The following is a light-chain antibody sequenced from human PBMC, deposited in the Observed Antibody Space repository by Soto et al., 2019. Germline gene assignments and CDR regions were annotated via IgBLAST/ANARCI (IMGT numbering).Light chain of an antibody. CDR2: EVT. V-gene: IGLV2-14*01. J-gene: IGLJ1*01. CDR3: SSYTSRRTVV. CDR1: SSDVGGYKY. Sequence: QSVLTRPASVSGSPGQSSTISCTGTSSDVGGYKYVSWYQQHPGKAPKLMIYEVTNRPSGVSNRFSGSKSGNTASLTISGLQAEDEADHYCSSYTSRRTVVFGTGTKVTVL.